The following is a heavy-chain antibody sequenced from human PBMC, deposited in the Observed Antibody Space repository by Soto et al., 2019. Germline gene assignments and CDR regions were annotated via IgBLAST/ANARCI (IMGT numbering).Heavy chain of an antibody. D-gene: IGHD6-13*01. CDR1: GGSISSGGYY. Sequence: PSETLSLTCTVSGGSISSGGYYWSWIRQHPGNGLEWIGYIYYSGSTYYNPSLKSRVTISVDTSKNQFSLKLSSVTAADTAVYYCANSPRGIAAAGTFPYYYYGMDVWGQGTTVTVSS. J-gene: IGHJ6*02. V-gene: IGHV4-31*03. CDR2: IYYSGST. CDR3: ANSPRGIAAAGTFPYYYYGMDV.